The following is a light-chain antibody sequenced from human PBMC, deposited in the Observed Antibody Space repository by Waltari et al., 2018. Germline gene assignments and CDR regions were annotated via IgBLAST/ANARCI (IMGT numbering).Light chain of an antibody. Sequence: QSALTQPASVSGSLGQSITFSCTGTSLDVGTYDLVSWYRQYPGEAPRLMIYEVVKRPSRVSNRFSGSKSGNMASLTISGLQAEDEAHYYCSSYAGGGRVVFGGGTKLTVL. CDR3: SSYAGGGRVV. V-gene: IGLV2-23*02. CDR1: SLDVGTYDL. CDR2: EVV. J-gene: IGLJ2*01.